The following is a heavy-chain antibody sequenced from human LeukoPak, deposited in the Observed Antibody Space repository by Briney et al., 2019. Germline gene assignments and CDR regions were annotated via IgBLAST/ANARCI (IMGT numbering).Heavy chain of an antibody. CDR1: GGTFSSYA. Sequence: EASVKVSCKASGGTFSSYAISWVRQAPGQGLEWMGGIIPIFGTANYAQKFQGRVTITADESTSTAYMELSSLRSEDTAVYYCARGAGYSGYDRSGEFDYWGQGTLVTVSS. D-gene: IGHD5-12*01. CDR3: ARGAGYSGYDRSGEFDY. V-gene: IGHV1-69*13. J-gene: IGHJ4*02. CDR2: IIPIFGTA.